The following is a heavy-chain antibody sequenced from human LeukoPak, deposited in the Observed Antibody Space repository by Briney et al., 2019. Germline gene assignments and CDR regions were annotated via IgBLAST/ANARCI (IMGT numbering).Heavy chain of an antibody. Sequence: SETLSLTCTVSGGSISSSSYYWGWIRQPPGKGLEWIGSIYYSGSTYYNPSLKSRVTISVDTSKNQFSLKLSSVTAADTAVYYCARDRTLDYTAMALDYWGQGTLVTVSS. CDR3: ARDRTLDYTAMALDY. D-gene: IGHD5-18*01. CDR2: IYYSGST. CDR1: GGSISSSSYY. V-gene: IGHV4-39*07. J-gene: IGHJ4*02.